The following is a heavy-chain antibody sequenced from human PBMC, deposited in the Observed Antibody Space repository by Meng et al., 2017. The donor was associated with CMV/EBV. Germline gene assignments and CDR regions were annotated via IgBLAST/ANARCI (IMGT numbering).Heavy chain of an antibody. D-gene: IGHD5-12*01. CDR3: ARDVATIGSWFDP. J-gene: IGHJ5*02. Sequence: SETLSLTCTVSGGSISSYYWSWIRQPPGKGLEWIGYIYYSGSTNYNPSLKSRVTISVDTSKNQFSLKLSSVTAADTAVYYCARDVATIGSWFDPWGQGTLVTVSS. CDR2: IYYSGST. V-gene: IGHV4-59*01. CDR1: GGSISSYY.